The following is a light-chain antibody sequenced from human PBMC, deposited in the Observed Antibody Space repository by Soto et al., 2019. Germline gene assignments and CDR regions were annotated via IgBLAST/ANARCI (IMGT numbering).Light chain of an antibody. CDR2: GAS. CDR3: QKYGSSPYT. V-gene: IGKV3-20*01. Sequence: EIVLTQSPGTLSLSPGERATLSCRASQSVSSSYLAWYQQKPGQATRLIIYGASSRATGIPDRFSGSGSGTDFTLTISSLEPEDFAVYYCQKYGSSPYTFGQGTKLEIK. J-gene: IGKJ2*01. CDR1: QSVSSSY.